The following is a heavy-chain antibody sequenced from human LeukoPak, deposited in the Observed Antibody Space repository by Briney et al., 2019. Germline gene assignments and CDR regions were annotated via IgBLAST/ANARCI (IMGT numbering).Heavy chain of an antibody. Sequence: PSETLSLTCAVYGGSFSGYYWSWIRQPPGKGLEWIGEINHSGSTNYNPSLKSRVTISVDTSKNQFSLKLSSVTAADTAVYYCASGCPGDYASWGQGTLVTVSP. CDR1: GGSFSGYY. D-gene: IGHD4-17*01. V-gene: IGHV4-34*01. CDR3: ASGCPGDYAS. CDR2: INHSGST. J-gene: IGHJ5*02.